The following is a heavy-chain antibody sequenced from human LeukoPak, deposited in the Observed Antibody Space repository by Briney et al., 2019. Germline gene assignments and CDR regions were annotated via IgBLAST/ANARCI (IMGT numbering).Heavy chain of an antibody. CDR1: GFTFSSYA. J-gene: IGHJ4*02. Sequence: GGSLRLSCAASGFTFSSYAMSWVRQAPGEGLEWVSGISGSGGSTYYADSVKGRFTISRDNSKNMLYLQMNSLRAEDTAIYYCAKADCSGIACYVKDYWGQGTLVTVSS. CDR3: AKADCSGIACYVKDY. CDR2: ISGSGGST. D-gene: IGHD2-15*01. V-gene: IGHV3-23*01.